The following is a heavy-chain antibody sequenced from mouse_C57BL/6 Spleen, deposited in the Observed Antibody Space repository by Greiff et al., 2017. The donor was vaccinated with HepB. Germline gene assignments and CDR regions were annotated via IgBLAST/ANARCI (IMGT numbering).Heavy chain of an antibody. CDR1: GYTFTSYW. V-gene: IGHV1-61*01. CDR3: ARSLGPFDY. Sequence: VQLQQPGAELVRPGSSVKLSCKASGYTFTSYWMDWVKQRPGQGLEWIGNIYPSDSETHYNQKFKDKATLTVDKSSSTAYMQLSSLTSEDSAVYYCARSLGPFDYWGQGTTLTVSS. D-gene: IGHD6-2*01. J-gene: IGHJ2*01. CDR2: IYPSDSET.